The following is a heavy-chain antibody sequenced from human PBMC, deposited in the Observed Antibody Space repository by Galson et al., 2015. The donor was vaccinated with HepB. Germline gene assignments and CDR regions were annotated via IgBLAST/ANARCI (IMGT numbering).Heavy chain of an antibody. V-gene: IGHV5-51*01. J-gene: IGHJ3*02. D-gene: IGHD6-19*01. CDR2: IYPGDSDT. Sequence: QSGAEVKKPGESLKISRKGSGYSFTSYWVGWVRQMPGKGLVWMGIIYPGDSDTTYSPSFQGQVTISAEKSIGTAYLQWSSLQASDTAMYYCARLYSSGWADAFDIWGQGTMVTGAS. CDR1: GYSFTSYW. CDR3: ARLYSSGWADAFDI.